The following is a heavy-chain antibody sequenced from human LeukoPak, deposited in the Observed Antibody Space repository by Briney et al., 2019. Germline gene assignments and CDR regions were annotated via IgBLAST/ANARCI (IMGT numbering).Heavy chain of an antibody. Sequence: GGSLRLSCAASGFTVSSNYISWVRQAPGKGLEWVSVIYSGGSTYYADSVKGRFTISRHNCKKTLYFQMNSLRSEEPAVYYCPSGRDYVWGSSRYPGYFQHWGQGTLATVSS. J-gene: IGHJ1*01. CDR3: PSGRDYVWGSSRYPGYFQH. D-gene: IGHD3-16*02. V-gene: IGHV3-53*04. CDR2: IYSGGST. CDR1: GFTVSSNY.